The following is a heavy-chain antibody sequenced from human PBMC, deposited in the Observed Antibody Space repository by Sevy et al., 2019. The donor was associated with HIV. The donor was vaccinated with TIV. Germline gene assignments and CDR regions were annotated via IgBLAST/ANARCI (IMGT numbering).Heavy chain of an antibody. CDR1: GFTFSSYA. J-gene: IGHJ4*02. CDR3: AKDTDYYDSSGYYYVDY. CDR2: IGASGCST. D-gene: IGHD3-22*01. Sequence: GGSLRLSCAASGFTFSSYAMSWVRQAPGKGLEWVSAIGASGCSTYYADSVKGRFTISRENSKNTLYLQMNSLRAEYTAVYYCAKDTDYYDSSGYYYVDYWGQGTLVTVSS. V-gene: IGHV3-23*01.